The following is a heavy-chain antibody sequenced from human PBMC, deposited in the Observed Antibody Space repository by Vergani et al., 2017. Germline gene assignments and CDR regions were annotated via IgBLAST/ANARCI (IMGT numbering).Heavy chain of an antibody. J-gene: IGHJ5*02. D-gene: IGHD3-16*02. Sequence: QLQLQESGPGLVKPSETLSLTCTVSGGSISSSSYYWGWIRQPPGKGLEWIGSIYYSGSTYYNPSPKSRVTISVDTSKNQFSLKLSSVTAADTAVYYCARGVEDGVWGSYRGEGXFEPWGQGTLVTVSS. CDR1: GGSISSSSYY. V-gene: IGHV4-39*07. CDR2: IYYSGST. CDR3: ARGVEDGVWGSYRGEGXFEP.